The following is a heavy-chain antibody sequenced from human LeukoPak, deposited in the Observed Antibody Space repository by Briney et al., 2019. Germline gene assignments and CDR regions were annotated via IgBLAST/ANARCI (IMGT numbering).Heavy chain of an antibody. CDR3: ARAGRCSGGSCYEAHYYYYMDV. V-gene: IGHV3-64*01. Sequence: AGGSLRLSCAASGFTFSSYAMHWVRQAPGKGLEYVSAISSNGGSTYYANSVKGRITISRDNSKNTLYLQMGSLRAEDMAVYYCARAGRCSGGSCYEAHYYYYMDVWGKGTTVTVSS. CDR2: ISSNGGST. J-gene: IGHJ6*03. D-gene: IGHD2-15*01. CDR1: GFTFSSYA.